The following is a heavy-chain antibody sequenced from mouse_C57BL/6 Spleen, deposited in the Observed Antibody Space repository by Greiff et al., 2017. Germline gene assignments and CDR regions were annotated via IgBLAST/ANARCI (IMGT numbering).Heavy chain of an antibody. CDR1: GFSLTSYG. J-gene: IGHJ4*01. Sequence: QVQLQQSGPGLVQPSQSLSITCTVSGFSLTSYGVHWVSQSPGKGLEWLGVIWSGGSTDYNAAFISSLTISKDKSKSQVFLKMNSLQADDTAIYYCARTPPYYGSSHYAIDYWGQGTSVTVSS. V-gene: IGHV2-2*01. CDR3: ARTPPYYGSSHYAIDY. D-gene: IGHD1-1*01. CDR2: IWSGGST.